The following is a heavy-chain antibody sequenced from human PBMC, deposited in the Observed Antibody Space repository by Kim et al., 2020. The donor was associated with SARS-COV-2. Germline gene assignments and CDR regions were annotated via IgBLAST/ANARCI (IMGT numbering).Heavy chain of an antibody. Sequence: YYRESVKGRFNIPRDNSNNTLYIQMNSLRVEETGVYYCARGNDFWTAYFDHWGQGALVTVSS. D-gene: IGHD3-3*01. J-gene: IGHJ4*02. CDR3: ARGNDFWTAYFDH. V-gene: IGHV3-66*01.